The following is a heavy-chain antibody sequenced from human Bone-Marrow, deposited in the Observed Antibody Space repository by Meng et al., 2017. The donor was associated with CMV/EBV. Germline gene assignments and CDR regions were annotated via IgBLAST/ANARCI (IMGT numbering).Heavy chain of an antibody. CDR1: GYTFTGYY. J-gene: IGHJ3*02. D-gene: IGHD1-26*01. CDR3: ARGRVPRELLRNAFDI. CDR2: INPNSGGT. Sequence: ASVKVSCKASGYTFTGYYMHWVRQAPGQGLEWMGWINPNSGGTNYAQKFQGRVTMTRDTSISTAYMELSSLRSEDTAVYYCARGRVPRELLRNAFDIWGQGTMVTVSS. V-gene: IGHV1-2*02.